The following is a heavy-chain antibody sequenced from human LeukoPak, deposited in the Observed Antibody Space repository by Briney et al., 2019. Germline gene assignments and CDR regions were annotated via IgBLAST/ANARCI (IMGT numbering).Heavy chain of an antibody. D-gene: IGHD3-10*01. Sequence: ASVKVSCKASGYTFTSDGISWVRQAPGQGLEWMGWISAYNGNTNYAQKLQGRVTMTTDTSTSTAYMELRSLRSDDTAVYYCARDRLYYGSGDHWGQGTLVTVSS. V-gene: IGHV1-18*04. CDR1: GYTFTSDG. CDR3: ARDRLYYGSGDH. J-gene: IGHJ4*02. CDR2: ISAYNGNT.